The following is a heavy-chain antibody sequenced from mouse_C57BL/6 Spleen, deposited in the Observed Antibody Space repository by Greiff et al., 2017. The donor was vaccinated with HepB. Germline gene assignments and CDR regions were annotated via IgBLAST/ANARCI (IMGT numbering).Heavy chain of an antibody. J-gene: IGHJ4*01. V-gene: IGHV1-55*01. CDR1: GYTFTSYW. D-gene: IGHD1-1*01. CDR2: IYPGSGST. Sequence: VQLQQPGAELVKPGASVKMSCKASGYTFTSYWITWVKQRPGQGLEWIGDIYPGSGSTNYNEKFKSKATLTVDTSSSTAYMQLSSLTSEDSAVYYCARGYYGSSPPMDYWGQGTSVTVSS. CDR3: ARGYYGSSPPMDY.